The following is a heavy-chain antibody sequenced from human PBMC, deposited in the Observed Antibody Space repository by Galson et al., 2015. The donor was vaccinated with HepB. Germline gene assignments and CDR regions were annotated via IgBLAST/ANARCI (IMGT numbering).Heavy chain of an antibody. J-gene: IGHJ3*02. Sequence: SVKVSCKASGYTFTSYYMHWVRQAPGQGLEWMGIINPSGGSTSYAQKFQGRVTMTRDTSTSTVYMELSSLRSEDTAVYYCARATDSQRRDDAFDIWGQGTMVTVSS. CDR3: ARATDSQRRDDAFDI. D-gene: IGHD4-17*01. CDR2: INPSGGST. CDR1: GYTFTSYY. V-gene: IGHV1-46*01.